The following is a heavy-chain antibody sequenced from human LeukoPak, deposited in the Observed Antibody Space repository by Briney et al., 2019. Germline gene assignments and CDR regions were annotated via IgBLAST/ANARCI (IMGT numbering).Heavy chain of an antibody. CDR1: GFTFNNYP. CDR2: ISYDGNGK. CDR3: AREGYSYGYYFDY. D-gene: IGHD5-18*01. V-gene: IGHV3-30*04. J-gene: IGHJ4*02. Sequence: GGSLRLSCAASGFTFNNYPMHWVRQAPGKGLEWVAGISYDGNGKYYADSVKGRFSISRDNSKNTLYLQMNSLRAEDTAVYYCAREGYSYGYYFDYWGQGTLVTVSS.